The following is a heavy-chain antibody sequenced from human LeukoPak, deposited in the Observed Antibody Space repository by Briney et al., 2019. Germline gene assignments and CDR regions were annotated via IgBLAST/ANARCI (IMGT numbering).Heavy chain of an antibody. J-gene: IGHJ3*02. D-gene: IGHD3-22*01. CDR3: ARGGYYDSSGYYYLDAFDI. Sequence: SETLSLTCTDSGGSISSGSYYWSWIRQPAGKGLEWIGRIYTSGSTNYNPSLKSRVTISVDTSKNQFSLKLSSVTAADTAVYYCARGGYYDSSGYYYLDAFDIWGQGTMVTVSS. CDR1: GGSISSGSYY. CDR2: IYTSGST. V-gene: IGHV4-61*02.